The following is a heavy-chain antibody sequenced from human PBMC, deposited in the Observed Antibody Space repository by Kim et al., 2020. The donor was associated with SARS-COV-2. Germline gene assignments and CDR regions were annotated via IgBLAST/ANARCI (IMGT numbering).Heavy chain of an antibody. J-gene: IGHJ5*02. CDR3: ARHFASWYYDSSGPTGNWFDP. D-gene: IGHD3-22*01. CDR2: IDPSDSYT. Sequence: GESLKISCKGSGYSFTSYWISWVRQMPGKGLEWMGRIDPSDSYTNYSPSFQGHVTISADKSISTAYLQWSSLKASDTAMYYCARHFASWYYDSSGPTGNWFDPWGQGTLVTVSS. V-gene: IGHV5-10-1*01. CDR1: GYSFTSYW.